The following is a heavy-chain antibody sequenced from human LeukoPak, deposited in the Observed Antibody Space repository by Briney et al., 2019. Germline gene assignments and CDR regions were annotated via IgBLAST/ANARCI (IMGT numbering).Heavy chain of an antibody. V-gene: IGHV3-7*01. CDR3: AKDIVGGGDDY. Sequence: GGSLRLSCAASGFTFSTYEMNWVRQAPGKGLEWVANIQEDGKKENYVDSVRGRFTISRDNAKNSIYLQMNSLRVEDTAVYYCAKDIVGGGDDYWGQGALVIVSS. CDR1: GFTFSTYE. J-gene: IGHJ4*02. D-gene: IGHD2-21*02. CDR2: IQEDGKKE.